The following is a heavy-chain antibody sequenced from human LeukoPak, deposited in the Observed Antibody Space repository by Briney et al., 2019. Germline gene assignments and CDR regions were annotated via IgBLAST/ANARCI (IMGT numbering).Heavy chain of an antibody. J-gene: IGHJ4*02. CDR1: GFTFSSYA. V-gene: IGHV3-23*01. CDR2: ISASGGGT. Sequence: GGSLRLSCAASGFTFSSYAMSWVRQPPGKGLEWVSIISASGGGTYYADSVKGRFTISRDKSRNYLQMNSLRGDDTAIYYCAKDVRVGEYYGSGSYFDHWGQGTLVTVSS. D-gene: IGHD3-10*01. CDR3: AKDVRVGEYYGSGSYFDH.